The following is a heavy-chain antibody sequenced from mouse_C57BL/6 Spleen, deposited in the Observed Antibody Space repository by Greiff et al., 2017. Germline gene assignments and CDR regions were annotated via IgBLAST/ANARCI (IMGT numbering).Heavy chain of an antibody. CDR1: GFNIKNTY. J-gene: IGHJ1*03. V-gene: IGHV14-3*01. D-gene: IGHD1-1*01. CDR2: IDPANGNT. CDR3: ARSGSSGDWYFDV. Sequence: EVQRVESVAELVRPGASVKLSCTASGFNIKNTYMHWVKQRPEQGLEWIGRIDPANGNTKYAPKFQGKATITADTSSNTAYLQLSSLTSEDTAIYYCARSGSSGDWYFDVWGTGTTVTVSS.